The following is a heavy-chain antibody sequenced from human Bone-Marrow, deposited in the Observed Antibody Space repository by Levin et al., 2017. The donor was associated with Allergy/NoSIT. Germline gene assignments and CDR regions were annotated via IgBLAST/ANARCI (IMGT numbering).Heavy chain of an antibody. CDR2: ISGSGSKT. Sequence: SCAASGFTFSTYEMNWVRQAPGKGLEWVSYISGSGSKTNYADSVKGRFTISRDNAKNSLYLQMNSLRAEDTAVYYCARDCDYGDYVRLDYWGQGTLVTVSS. CDR1: GFTFSTYE. CDR3: ARDCDYGDYVRLDY. D-gene: IGHD4-17*01. V-gene: IGHV3-48*03. J-gene: IGHJ4*02.